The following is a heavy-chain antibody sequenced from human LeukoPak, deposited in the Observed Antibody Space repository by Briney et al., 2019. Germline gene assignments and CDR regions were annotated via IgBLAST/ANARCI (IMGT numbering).Heavy chain of an antibody. Sequence: KAGRSLRLSCAASGFTFSSYAMHWVRQAPGKGLEWVAVISYDGSNKYYADSVKGRFTISRDNSKNTLYLQMNSLRAEDTAVYYCAREGYDILTGYYVHYFDYWGQGTLVTVSS. V-gene: IGHV3-30*04. CDR1: GFTFSSYA. CDR2: ISYDGSNK. CDR3: AREGYDILTGYYVHYFDY. J-gene: IGHJ4*02. D-gene: IGHD3-9*01.